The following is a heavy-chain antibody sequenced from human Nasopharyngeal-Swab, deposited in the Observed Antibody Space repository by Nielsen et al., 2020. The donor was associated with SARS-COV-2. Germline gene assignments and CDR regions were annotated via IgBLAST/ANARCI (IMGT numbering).Heavy chain of an antibody. J-gene: IGHJ6*03. CDR2: ISGGGIST. Sequence: LSLTCAASGFTFSNYAMSWVRQAPGKGLEWVSGISGGGISTNYADSVKGRFTISRDNSKNTLFLQMNSLRAEDTALYYCAKGSTQYFFYYYMDVWGKGTTVTVSS. CDR3: AKGSTQYFFYYYMDV. CDR1: GFTFSNYA. V-gene: IGHV3-23*01.